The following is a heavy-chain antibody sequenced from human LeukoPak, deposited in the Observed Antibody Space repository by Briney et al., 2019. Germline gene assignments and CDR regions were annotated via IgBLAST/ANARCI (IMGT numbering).Heavy chain of an antibody. D-gene: IGHD4-11*01. V-gene: IGHV1-69*04. CDR1: GGTFSSYA. Sequence: ASVKVSCKASGGTFSSYAISWVRQAPGQGLEWMGRIIPILGIANYAQKFQGRVTITADKSTSTAYMELSSLRSEDTAVYYCAKKYSDYYFDSWGQGTLVIVSS. J-gene: IGHJ4*02. CDR3: AKKYSDYYFDS. CDR2: IIPILGIA.